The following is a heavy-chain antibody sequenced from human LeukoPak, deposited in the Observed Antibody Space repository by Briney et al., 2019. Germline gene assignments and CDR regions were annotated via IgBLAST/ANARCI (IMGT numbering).Heavy chain of an antibody. CDR1: GGSISSDY. Sequence: PSETLSLTCTVFGGSISSDYWNWIRQPPGKGLEWIGYIYTSGSTNYNPSLKSRVTISVDTSKNQFSLKLSSVTAADTAVYYCARHWYLAYFQHWGQGTLVTVSS. CDR2: IYTSGST. V-gene: IGHV4-4*09. CDR3: ARHWYLAYFQH. D-gene: IGHD6-13*01. J-gene: IGHJ1*01.